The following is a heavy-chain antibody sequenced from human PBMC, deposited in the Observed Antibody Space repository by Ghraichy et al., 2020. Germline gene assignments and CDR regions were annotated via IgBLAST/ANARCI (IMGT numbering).Heavy chain of an antibody. J-gene: IGHJ4*02. D-gene: IGHD3-3*01. CDR1: GFTFSSYS. V-gene: IGHV3-21*01. CDR3: ARDRAGRPYDFWSGYSPLRGY. Sequence: GGSLRLSCAASGFTFSSYSMNWVRQAPGKGLEWVSSISSSSSYIYYADSVKGRFTISRDNAKNSLYLQMNSLRAEDTAVYYCARDRAGRPYDFWSGYSPLRGYLGQGVLVTVSS. CDR2: ISSSSSYI.